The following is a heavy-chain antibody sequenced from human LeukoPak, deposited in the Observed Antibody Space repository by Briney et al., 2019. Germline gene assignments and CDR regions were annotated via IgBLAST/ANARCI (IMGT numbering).Heavy chain of an antibody. V-gene: IGHV3-23*01. CDR1: GFTYSSCV. CDR2: ISGSGGST. D-gene: IGHD2-2*01. J-gene: IGHJ4*02. CDR3: ANGHCSSTHCYAFDS. Sequence: GGSLRLSCATSGFTYSSCVMAWVRQAPGKGLEWVSSISGSGGSTYYADSVKGRFTISRDNSMNTLYLQMNSLTADDTAVSYCANGHCSSTHCYAFDSGGRGTLVTVSS.